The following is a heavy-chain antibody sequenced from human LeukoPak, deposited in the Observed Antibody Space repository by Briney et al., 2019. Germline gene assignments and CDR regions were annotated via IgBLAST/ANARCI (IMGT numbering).Heavy chain of an antibody. V-gene: IGHV3-21*01. D-gene: IGHD6-19*01. CDR2: ISSSSSYI. CDR1: GFTFSSYS. Sequence: GGSLRLSCAASGFTFSSYSMNWVRQAPGKGLEWVSSISSSSSYIYYADSVKGRFTISRDNARNSLYLQMNSLRAEDTAVYYCARDPGAGYFDYWGQGTLVTVSS. J-gene: IGHJ4*02. CDR3: ARDPGAGYFDY.